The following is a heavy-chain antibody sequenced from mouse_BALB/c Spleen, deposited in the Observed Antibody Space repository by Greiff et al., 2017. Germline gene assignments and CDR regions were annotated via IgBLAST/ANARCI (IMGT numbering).Heavy chain of an antibody. CDR1: GFTFSDYG. CDR2: ISNLAYSI. J-gene: IGHJ2*01. V-gene: IGHV5-15*02. Sequence: EVQLQESGGGLVQPGGSRKLSCAASGFTFSDYGMEWVRQAPGKGPEWVAFISNLAYSIYYADTVTGRFTISRENAKHTLYLEMSRLRSEDTAMYYCARERGIHYYGFDYWGQGTTLTVSA. D-gene: IGHD1-2*01. CDR3: ARERGIHYYGFDY.